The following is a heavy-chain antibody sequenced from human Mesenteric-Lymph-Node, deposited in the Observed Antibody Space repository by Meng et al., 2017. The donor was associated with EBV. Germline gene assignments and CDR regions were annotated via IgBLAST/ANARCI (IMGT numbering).Heavy chain of an antibody. J-gene: IGHJ4*02. Sequence: LTLPESGPVMLTLSGTLSFICPVLGGSISSSRYYWGWIRQPPGKGLEWIGSIYYSGTTYYNPSLASRVTISLDTSKNHFSLKLRSVSAADTAVYYCARVPPVRYSGYDYFDYWGQGTLVTVSS. CDR1: GGSISSSRYY. V-gene: IGHV4-39*02. D-gene: IGHD5-12*01. CDR3: ARVPPVRYSGYDYFDY. CDR2: IYYSGTT.